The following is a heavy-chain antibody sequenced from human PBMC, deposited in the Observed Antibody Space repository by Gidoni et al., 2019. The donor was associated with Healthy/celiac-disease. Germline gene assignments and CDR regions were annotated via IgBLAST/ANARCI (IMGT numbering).Heavy chain of an antibody. CDR3: ARDLGYCSGGSCYPAPYYFDY. CDR2: GSSSSSTI. J-gene: IGHJ4*02. D-gene: IGHD2-15*01. V-gene: IGHV3-48*04. Sequence: YGSSSSSTIYYADSVKGRFTISRDNAKNSLYLQMNSLRAEDTAVYYCARDLGYCSGGSCYPAPYYFDYWGQGTLVTVSS.